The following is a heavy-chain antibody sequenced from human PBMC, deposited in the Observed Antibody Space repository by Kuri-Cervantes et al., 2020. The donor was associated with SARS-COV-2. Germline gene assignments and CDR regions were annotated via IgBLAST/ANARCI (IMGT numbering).Heavy chain of an antibody. V-gene: IGHV1-18*01. CDR1: GYTFTSYG. J-gene: IGHJ6*02. Sequence: ASVKVSCKSSGYTFTSYGISWVRPAPGRGREWRGWISAYNGNTNYAQKPQGRVTMTRNTSISTAYKELNSLSSEDAAVYYCARDRKTPVTTRLGYYFGMDVWGQGTTVTVSS. CDR2: ISAYNGNT. D-gene: IGHD4-17*01. CDR3: ARDRKTPVTTRLGYYFGMDV.